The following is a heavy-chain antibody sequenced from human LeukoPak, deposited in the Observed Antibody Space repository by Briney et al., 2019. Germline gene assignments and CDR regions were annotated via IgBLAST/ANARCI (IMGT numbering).Heavy chain of an antibody. D-gene: IGHD3-9*01. Sequence: GESLKTSCKGSEYSSTSYWISWVRQMPGKGLEWLGIIYPGDSDTSYNPSFQGQVTISADKSISTAYLQWSSLKASDRAMYCCARWVTYYDMLAGRFSFDYWVQGTQV. CDR1: EYSSTSYW. CDR3: ARWVTYYDMLAGRFSFDY. CDR2: IYPGDSDT. J-gene: IGHJ4*02. V-gene: IGHV5-51*03.